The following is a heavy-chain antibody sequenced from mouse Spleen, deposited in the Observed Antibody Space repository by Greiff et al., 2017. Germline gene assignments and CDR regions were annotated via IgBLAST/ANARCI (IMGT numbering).Heavy chain of an antibody. CDR2: IYPGDGDT. CDR1: GYAFSSSW. D-gene: IGHD1-1*01. CDR3: ARPSYYGSSLWYFDV. Sequence: QVQLKESGPELVKPGASVKISCKASGYAFSSSWMNWVKQRPGKGLEWIGRIYPGDGDTNYNGKFKGKATLTADKSSSTAYMQLSSLTSEDSAVYFCARPSYYGSSLWYFDVWGAGTTVTVSS. J-gene: IGHJ1*01. V-gene: IGHV1-82*01.